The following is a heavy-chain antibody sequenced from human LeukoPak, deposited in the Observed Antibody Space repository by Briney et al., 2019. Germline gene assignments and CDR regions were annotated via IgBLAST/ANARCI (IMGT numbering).Heavy chain of an antibody. J-gene: IGHJ4*02. CDR2: IYHSGST. D-gene: IGHD5-18*01. V-gene: IGHV4-30-2*01. Sequence: SQTLSLTCAVSGGSISSGGYSWGWIRQPPGKGLEWIGYIYHSGSTYYNPSLKSRVTISVDRSKNQFSLKLSSVTAADTAVYYCARVGGYSYGSFDYWGQGTLVTVSS. CDR1: GGSISSGGYS. CDR3: ARVGGYSYGSFDY.